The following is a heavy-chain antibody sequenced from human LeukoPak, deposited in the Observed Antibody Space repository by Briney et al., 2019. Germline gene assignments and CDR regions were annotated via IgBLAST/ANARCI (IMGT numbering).Heavy chain of an antibody. CDR2: INHSGST. D-gene: IGHD3-3*01. V-gene: IGHV4-34*01. CDR1: GGSFSGYY. CDR3: ARDLTTIFGVVYDAFDI. J-gene: IGHJ3*02. Sequence: SETLSLTCAVYGGSFSGYYWSWIRQPPGKGLEWIGEINHSGSTNYNPSLKSRVTISVDTSKNQFSLKLSSVTAADTAVYYCARDLTTIFGVVYDAFDIWGQGTMVTVSS.